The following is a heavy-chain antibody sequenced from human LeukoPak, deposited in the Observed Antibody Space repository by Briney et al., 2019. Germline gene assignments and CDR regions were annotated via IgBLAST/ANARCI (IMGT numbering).Heavy chain of an antibody. CDR1: GFTFSSYA. V-gene: IGHV3-30-3*01. D-gene: IGHD2-15*01. J-gene: IGHJ6*02. CDR3: ARVPPHCSGGRCYLDLDYYYGMDV. Sequence: QPGRSLRLSCAASGFTFSSYAMHWVRQAPGKGLEWVAVISYDGSNKYYADSVKGRFTISRDNSKNTLYLQMNSLRTEDTAIYYCARVPPHCSGGRCYLDLDYYYGMDVWGQGTTVTVSS. CDR2: ISYDGSNK.